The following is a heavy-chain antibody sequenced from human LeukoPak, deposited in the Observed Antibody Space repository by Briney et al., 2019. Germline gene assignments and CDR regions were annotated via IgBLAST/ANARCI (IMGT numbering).Heavy chain of an antibody. D-gene: IGHD2-2*01. CDR1: GYTFTSYY. CDR3: AREGSYCSSTSCYDVNWFGP. J-gene: IGHJ5*02. V-gene: IGHV1-46*01. Sequence: GASVKVSCKASGYTFTSYYMHWVRQAPGQGLEWMGIINPSGGSTSYAQKFQGRVTMTRDMSTSTVYMELSSLRSEDTAVYYCAREGSYCSSTSCYDVNWFGPWGQGTLVTVSS. CDR2: INPSGGST.